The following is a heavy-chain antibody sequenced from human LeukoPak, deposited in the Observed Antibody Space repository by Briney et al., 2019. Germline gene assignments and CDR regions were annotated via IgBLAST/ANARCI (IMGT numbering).Heavy chain of an antibody. CDR3: ARSRGYSYGRYGGFDY. J-gene: IGHJ4*02. CDR2: IIPIFGTA. V-gene: IGHV1-69*13. CDR1: GGTFSSYA. Sequence: SVKVSCKASGGTFSSYAISWVRQAPGQGLEWMGGIIPIFGTANYAQKFQGRVTITADESTSTAYMELSSLRSEDTAVYYCARSRGYSYGRYGGFDYWGQGTLVTVSS. D-gene: IGHD5-18*01.